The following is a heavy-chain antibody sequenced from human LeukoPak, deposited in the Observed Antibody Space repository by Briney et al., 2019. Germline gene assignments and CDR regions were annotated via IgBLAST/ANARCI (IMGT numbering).Heavy chain of an antibody. V-gene: IGHV3-30*03. J-gene: IGHJ3*02. D-gene: IGHD2-15*01. CDR2: ISYDGSNK. CDR3: ARLIVVVAATHPEDAFDI. CDR1: GFTFSSYG. Sequence: GGSLRLSCAASGFTFSSYGMHWVRQAPGKGLEWVAVISYDGSNKYYADSVKGRFTISRDNSKNTLYLQMNSLRAEDTAVYYCARLIVVVAATHPEDAFDIWGQGTMVTVSS.